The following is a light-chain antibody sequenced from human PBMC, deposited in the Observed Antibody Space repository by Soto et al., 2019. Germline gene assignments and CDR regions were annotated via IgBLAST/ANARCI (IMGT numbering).Light chain of an antibody. CDR2: GNS. CDR3: QSYDSSLSGYV. CDR1: SSTIGAGFD. Sequence: SVLTQPPSVSGAPGQRITISCTGSSSTIGAGFDVHWYQQLPGKAPKLLIYGNSNRPSEVPDRFSGSKSGTSASLAITGLQAEDEADYYCQSYDSSLSGYVFGTGTKLTVL. V-gene: IGLV1-40*01. J-gene: IGLJ1*01.